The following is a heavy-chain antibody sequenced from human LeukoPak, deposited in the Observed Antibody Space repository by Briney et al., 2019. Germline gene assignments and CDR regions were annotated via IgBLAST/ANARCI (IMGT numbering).Heavy chain of an antibody. CDR1: GYTFTGYY. Sequence: ASVKVSCKXSGYTFTGYYMHWVRQAPGQGLEWMGRINPKSGGTNYAQKFQGRVTMTRDTSISTAYMELSRLRSDDTAVYYCARSRGPRTTVTTTGYWGQGTLVTVSS. J-gene: IGHJ4*02. V-gene: IGHV1-2*06. CDR3: ARSRGPRTTVTTTGY. CDR2: INPKSGGT. D-gene: IGHD4-17*01.